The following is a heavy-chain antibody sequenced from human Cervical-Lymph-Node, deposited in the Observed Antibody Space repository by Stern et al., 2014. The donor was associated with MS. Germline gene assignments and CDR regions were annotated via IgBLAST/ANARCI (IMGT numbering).Heavy chain of an antibody. D-gene: IGHD5-12*01. CDR1: GDSISSNNW. V-gene: IGHV4-4*02. CDR3: ARVSLSDYDYFDP. Sequence: VQLQESGPGLVRPSETLSLTCVVSGDSISSNNWCSLLRQSPEKGLELFGVIHHRGTNNYAPLFKSRLTISLDHATNHISLHLFSVTAANTAVYHCARVSLSDYDYFDPWGQGTLVTVSS. CDR2: IHHRGTN. J-gene: IGHJ5*02.